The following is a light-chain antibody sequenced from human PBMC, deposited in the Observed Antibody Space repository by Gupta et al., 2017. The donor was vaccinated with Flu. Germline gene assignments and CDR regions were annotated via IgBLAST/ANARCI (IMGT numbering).Light chain of an antibody. J-gene: IGKJ4*02. CDR1: QSISNY. V-gene: IGKV1-39*01. CDR2: AAS. Sequence: DIQLTQSPSSLSASVGDRVTLTCRASQSISNYLTGYQQNTGKAPKLLIYAASSMQSGGPSRLISSRSGTAYIPIISSLQAADYSTDYCRQRYSASPRTFGGGTKVEIK. CDR3: RQRYSASPRT.